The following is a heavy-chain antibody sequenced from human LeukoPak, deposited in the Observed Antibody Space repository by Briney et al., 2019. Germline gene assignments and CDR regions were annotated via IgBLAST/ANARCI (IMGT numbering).Heavy chain of an antibody. J-gene: IGHJ3*02. Sequence: GGSLRLSCAASIFTFSSYSMNWVRQAPGKGLEWVSSISSSRSYIYYADSVKGRFTISRDNAKNSLYLQMNSLRAEDTAVYYCATYSSSSAFDIWGQGTMVTVSS. CDR1: IFTFSSYS. V-gene: IGHV3-21*01. CDR2: ISSSRSYI. CDR3: ATYSSSSAFDI. D-gene: IGHD6-6*01.